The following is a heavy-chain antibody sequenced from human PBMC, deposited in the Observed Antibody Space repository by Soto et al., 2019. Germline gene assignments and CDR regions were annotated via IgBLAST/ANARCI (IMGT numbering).Heavy chain of an antibody. CDR1: GGAFRSYT. CDR3: AREEIAVANRVGMDV. Sequence: QVQLVQSGAEVKKPGSSVKVSCKASGGAFRSYTISWVRQAPGQGLEWMGGITPIFGAANYAQKFEGRVTISADKYTTTAYMELSNLTSEDTAVYYCAREEIAVANRVGMDVWGQGTTVIVSS. V-gene: IGHV1-69*06. CDR2: ITPIFGAA. J-gene: IGHJ6*02. D-gene: IGHD6-19*01.